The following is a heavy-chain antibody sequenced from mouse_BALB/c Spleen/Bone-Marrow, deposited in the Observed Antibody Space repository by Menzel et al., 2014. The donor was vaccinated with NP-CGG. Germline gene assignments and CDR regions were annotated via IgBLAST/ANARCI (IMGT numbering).Heavy chain of an antibody. V-gene: IGHV3-2*02. CDR3: ARYYYGNYWFAY. J-gene: IGHJ3*01. D-gene: IGHD2-1*01. CDR1: GYSITSDYA. Sequence: EVKLQESGPGLVKPSQSLSLTCTVTGYSITSDYAWNWIRQFPGNKLEWMGYISYSGSTSYNPSLKSRISITRDTSKSQFFLQLNPVTTEDTATYYCARYYYGNYWFAYWGQGTLVTVSA. CDR2: ISYSGST.